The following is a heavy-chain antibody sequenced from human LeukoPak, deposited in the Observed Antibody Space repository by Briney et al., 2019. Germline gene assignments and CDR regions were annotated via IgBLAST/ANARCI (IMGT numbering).Heavy chain of an antibody. CDR2: INPSDSDT. CDR3: ARLGFGHTDAFDI. D-gene: IGHD3-10*01. Sequence: GESLKISCKGSGYTFNTYWIGWVRQMPGKGLEWMGIINPSDSDTTYSPSFQGQVTISADKSISTVYLQWSSLQASDTAMYYCARLGFGHTDAFDIWGQGTMVTVSS. V-gene: IGHV5-51*01. CDR1: GYTFNTYW. J-gene: IGHJ3*02.